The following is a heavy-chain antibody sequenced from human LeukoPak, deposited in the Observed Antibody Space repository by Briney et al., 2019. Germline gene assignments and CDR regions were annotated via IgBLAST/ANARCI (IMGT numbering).Heavy chain of an antibody. CDR2: IRYDGSNK. Sequence: GGSLRLSCAASGFTFSSYGMHWVRQAPGKGLEWVAFIRYDGSNKYYADSVKGRFTISRDNSKNTLYLQMNSLRAEDTAVYYCAKDVRDLTVPAANNDYWGQGTLVTVSS. J-gene: IGHJ4*02. D-gene: IGHD2-2*01. V-gene: IGHV3-30*02. CDR3: AKDVRDLTVPAANNDY. CDR1: GFTFSSYG.